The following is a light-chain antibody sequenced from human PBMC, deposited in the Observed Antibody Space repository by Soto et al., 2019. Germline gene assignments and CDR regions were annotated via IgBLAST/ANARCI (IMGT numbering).Light chain of an antibody. V-gene: IGKV3-15*01. CDR3: QQYNVSPLT. CDR1: QSVSSN. CDR2: VAS. Sequence: EIVMTQSPATLSVSPGERATLSCRASQSVSSNLAWYQQKPGQTPKLLIYVASTRATGIPARFSGSGSGTEFTLTISSLQSEYFAVYFCQQYNVSPLTFGGGIKVEFK. J-gene: IGKJ4*01.